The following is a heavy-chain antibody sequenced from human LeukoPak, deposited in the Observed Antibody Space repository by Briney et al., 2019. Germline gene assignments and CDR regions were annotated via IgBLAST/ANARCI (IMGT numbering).Heavy chain of an antibody. CDR2: IYPGDSDT. CDR3: ARLSSSWYRRGIDY. J-gene: IGHJ4*02. Sequence: GESLQISCQGSGYSFTTYWIAWVRQLPGKGLEWMGIIYPGDSDTRYSPSFKGQVPTSADKSISTAYVQWSSLKASDTAMYYCARLSSSWYRRGIDYWGQGTLVTVSS. D-gene: IGHD6-13*01. CDR1: GYSFTTYW. V-gene: IGHV5-51*01.